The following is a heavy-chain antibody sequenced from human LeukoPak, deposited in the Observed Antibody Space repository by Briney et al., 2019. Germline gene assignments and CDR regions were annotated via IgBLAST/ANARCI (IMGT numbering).Heavy chain of an antibody. J-gene: IGHJ5*02. CDR1: GGSFRGYY. CDR2: INHSGST. CDR3: ARGRGSSGWYGLSWFDP. Sequence: SETLSLTCGVYGGSFRGYYWSWIRQPPGKGLEWIGEINHSGSTNYNPSLKSRVTISVDTSKNQFSLKLSSVTAADTAVYYCARGRGSSGWYGLSWFDPWGQGTLVTVSS. D-gene: IGHD6-19*01. V-gene: IGHV4-34*01.